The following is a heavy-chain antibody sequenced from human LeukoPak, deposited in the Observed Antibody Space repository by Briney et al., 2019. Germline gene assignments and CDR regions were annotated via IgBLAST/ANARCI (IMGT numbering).Heavy chain of an antibody. CDR2: ISSSGSTI. Sequence: PGGSLRLSCAASGFTFSSYEMNWVRQAPGKGLEWVSYISSSGSTIYYADSVKGRFTISSDNAKNPLYLQMNSLRAEDTAVYYCARRIAAAEDYWGQGTLVTVSS. D-gene: IGHD6-13*01. CDR1: GFTFSSYE. V-gene: IGHV3-48*03. CDR3: ARRIAAAEDY. J-gene: IGHJ4*02.